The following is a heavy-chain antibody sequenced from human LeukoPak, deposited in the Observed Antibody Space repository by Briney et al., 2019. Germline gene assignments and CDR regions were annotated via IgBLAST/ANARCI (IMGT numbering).Heavy chain of an antibody. D-gene: IGHD3-3*01. Sequence: ASVKVSCKASGYTFTSYDINWVRQATGQGFEWMGWMNPNSGNTGYAQKFQGRVTMTRNTSISTAYMELSSLRSEDTAVYYCARGLTRITIFGVVTRTFDYWGQGTLVTVSS. CDR2: MNPNSGNT. CDR1: GYTFTSYD. J-gene: IGHJ4*02. V-gene: IGHV1-8*01. CDR3: ARGLTRITIFGVVTRTFDY.